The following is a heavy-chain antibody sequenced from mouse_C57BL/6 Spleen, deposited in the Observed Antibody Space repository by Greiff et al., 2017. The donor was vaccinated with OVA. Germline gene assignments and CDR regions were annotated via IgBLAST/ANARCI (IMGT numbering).Heavy chain of an antibody. V-gene: IGHV1-52*01. CDR1: GYTFTSYW. J-gene: IGHJ3*01. CDR2: IDPSDSET. CDR3: AREGKRAWFAY. Sequence: QVQLQQPGAELVRPGSSVKLSCKASGYTFTSYWMHWVKQRPIQGLEWIGNIDPSDSETHYNQKFKDKATLTVDKSSSTAYMQLSSLTSEDSAVYYCAREGKRAWFAYWGQGTLVTVSA.